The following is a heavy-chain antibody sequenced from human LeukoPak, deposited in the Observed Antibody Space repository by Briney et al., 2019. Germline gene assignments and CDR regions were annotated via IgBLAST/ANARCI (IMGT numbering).Heavy chain of an antibody. D-gene: IGHD6-19*01. V-gene: IGHV1-18*01. J-gene: IGHJ4*02. CDR1: GYTFTSYG. CDR2: ISAYNGNT. Sequence: GASVKASCKASGYTFTSYGISWVRQAPGQGLEWMGWISAYNGNTNYAQKLQGRVTMTTDTSTSTAYMELRSLRSDDTAVYYCAKTRVSGWYSHFDYWGQGTLVTVSS. CDR3: AKTRVSGWYSHFDY.